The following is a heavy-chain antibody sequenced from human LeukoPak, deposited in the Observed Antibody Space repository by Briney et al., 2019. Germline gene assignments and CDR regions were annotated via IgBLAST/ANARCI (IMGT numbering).Heavy chain of an antibody. D-gene: IGHD5-24*01. CDR3: ARDQDGYNLFDY. CDR1: GFNFGTHG. J-gene: IGHJ4*02. CDR2: IWFDGSDK. V-gene: IGHV3-33*01. Sequence: GGSLRLSCAASGFNFGTHGMHWVRQAPSKGLEWVAIIWFDGSDKYYADSVKGRFTISRDNSKNMLYLEMKSLRTEDTALYYCARDQDGYNLFDYWGQGTLVTVSS.